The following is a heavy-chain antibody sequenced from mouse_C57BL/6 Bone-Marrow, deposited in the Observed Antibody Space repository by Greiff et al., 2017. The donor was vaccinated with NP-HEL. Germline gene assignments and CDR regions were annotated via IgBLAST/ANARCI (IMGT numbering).Heavy chain of an antibody. Sequence: EVKLQQSGPELVKPGASVKISCKASGYTFTDYYMHWVKQSHGKSLEWIGDINPNNGGTSYNQKFKDKATLTVNKSSSTAYMERRSLTAEDSAVYYCARNTGVGAKDNGDQGPAVTVTA. V-gene: IGHV1-26*01. J-gene: IGHJ4*01. CDR1: GYTFTDYY. CDR2: INPNNGGT. CDR3: ARNTGVGAKDN. D-gene: IGHD1-1*01.